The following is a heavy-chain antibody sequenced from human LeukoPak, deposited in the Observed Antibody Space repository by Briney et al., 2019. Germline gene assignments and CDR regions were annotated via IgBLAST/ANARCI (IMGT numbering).Heavy chain of an antibody. V-gene: IGHV1-18*01. J-gene: IGHJ4*02. CDR3: AREGFCTGSKCPAEY. Sequence: APVKVSCKASGYTFTSYGISWVRQAPGQGLEWMGWISAYNGNTNYAQKLQGRVTMTTDTSTSTVYMELKRLSSDDTAVYFCAREGFCTGSKCPAEYWGQGTLVTVSS. D-gene: IGHD2-8*02. CDR1: GYTFTSYG. CDR2: ISAYNGNT.